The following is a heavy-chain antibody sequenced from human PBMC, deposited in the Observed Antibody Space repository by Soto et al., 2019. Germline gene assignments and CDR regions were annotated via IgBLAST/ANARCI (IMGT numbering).Heavy chain of an antibody. J-gene: IGHJ6*02. CDR3: ASQGLYYYGLDV. Sequence: PGGSLRLSCAASGFTFNNYGMHWVRQAPGKGLVWVSRINNDGSTTRYADSVKGRFTISRDNAKNTLYLQMNSLRAEDTAVYYCASQGLYYYGLDVWGQGTTVTVSS. CDR2: INNDGSTT. V-gene: IGHV3-74*01. CDR1: GFTFNNYG.